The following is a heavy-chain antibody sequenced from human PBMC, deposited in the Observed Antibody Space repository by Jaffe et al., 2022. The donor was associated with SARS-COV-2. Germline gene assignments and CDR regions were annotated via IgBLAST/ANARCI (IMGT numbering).Heavy chain of an antibody. D-gene: IGHD5-18*01. CDR2: ISYDGSNK. Sequence: QVQLVESGGGVVQPGRSLRLSCAASGFTFSSYGMHWVRQAPGKGLEWVAVISYDGSNKYYADSVKGRFTISRDNSKNTLYLQMNSLRAEDTAVYYCAKGRAGYSYGSQFDYWGQGTLVTVSS. CDR1: GFTFSSYG. V-gene: IGHV3-30*18. J-gene: IGHJ4*02. CDR3: AKGRAGYSYGSQFDY.